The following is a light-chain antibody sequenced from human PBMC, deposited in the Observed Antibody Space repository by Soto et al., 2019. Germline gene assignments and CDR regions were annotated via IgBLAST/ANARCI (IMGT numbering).Light chain of an antibody. J-gene: IGKJ1*01. CDR2: GAS. Sequence: EIVMTQSPATLSVSPGERATLSCRASQSVGINLAWYQQKSGQAPRLLIYGASTRATDLPVRFSGSGSGTEFTHTISSLQSEDFAVYYCQQYTNWPRTFGQGTKVEIK. CDR3: QQYTNWPRT. V-gene: IGKV3-15*01. CDR1: QSVGIN.